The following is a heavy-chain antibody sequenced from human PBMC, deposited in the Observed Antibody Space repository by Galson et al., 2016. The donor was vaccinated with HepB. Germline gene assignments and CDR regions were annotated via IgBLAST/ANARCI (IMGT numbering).Heavy chain of an antibody. CDR3: AHTTVSKGFDY. D-gene: IGHD4-17*01. J-gene: IGHJ4*02. CDR1: GFSLSTSGVA. V-gene: IGHV2-5*02. Sequence: PALVKPTQTLTLTCTFSGFSLSTSGVAVGWIRQPPGKALEWPALIYWDDDKRYSPSLKTRLTLTKDTSKNQVVLTMTNMDPVDTATYYCAHTTVSKGFDYWGQGALVTVSS. CDR2: IYWDDDK.